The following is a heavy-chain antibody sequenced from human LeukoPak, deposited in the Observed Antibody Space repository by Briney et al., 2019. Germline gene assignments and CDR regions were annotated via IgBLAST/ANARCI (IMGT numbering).Heavy chain of an antibody. CDR1: GFTFSSYG. CDR2: ISFDGSSK. CDR3: AKAADQYYYYYFYYMDV. D-gene: IGHD2-2*01. J-gene: IGHJ6*03. V-gene: IGHV3-30*18. Sequence: QTGGSLRLSCAASGFTFSSYGMHWVRQAPGKGLEWVAVISFDGSSKDYAQSVKGRFTISRDNSKNTLYLQMNSLRVEDTAVYYCAKAADQYYYYYFYYMDVWGKGTTVTVSS.